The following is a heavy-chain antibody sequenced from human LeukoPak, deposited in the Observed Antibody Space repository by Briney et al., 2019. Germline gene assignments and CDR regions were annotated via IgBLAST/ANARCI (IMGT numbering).Heavy chain of an antibody. Sequence: GGSLRLSCAASGFTFDDYAMHWVRQAPGKGLEWVSGISWNSGSIGYADSVKGRFTISRDNAKNSLYLQMNSLRAGDMALYYCAKDSRRYCSSTSCSYFDYWGQGTLVTVSS. J-gene: IGHJ4*02. CDR2: ISWNSGSI. CDR3: AKDSRRYCSSTSCSYFDY. V-gene: IGHV3-9*03. CDR1: GFTFDDYA. D-gene: IGHD2-2*01.